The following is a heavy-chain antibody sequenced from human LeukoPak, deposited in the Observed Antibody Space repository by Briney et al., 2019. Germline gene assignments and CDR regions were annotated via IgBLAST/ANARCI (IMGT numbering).Heavy chain of an antibody. D-gene: IGHD6-6*01. Sequence: PSETLSLTCSVSGGSISSLYLSWIRQPPGKGLEWIGYIYYTGSTNYNPSLRGRVTMFVDMSKNQFSLRLSSVTAADAAVYYCARHRAYSSSSRFDYWGQGTLVTVSS. V-gene: IGHV4-59*08. CDR1: GGSISSLY. CDR2: IYYTGST. CDR3: ARHRAYSSSSRFDY. J-gene: IGHJ4*02.